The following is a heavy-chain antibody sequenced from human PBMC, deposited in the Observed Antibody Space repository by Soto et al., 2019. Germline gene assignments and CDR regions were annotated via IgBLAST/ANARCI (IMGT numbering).Heavy chain of an antibody. D-gene: IGHD2-15*01. CDR3: AKDVSLGGGISEFDY. CDR2: ISRSGDTS. J-gene: IGHJ4*02. Sequence: TGGSLRLSCAASGFTFDNYVMTWVRQAPGKGLEWVSAISRSGDTSYYADSAKGRFTISRDNSKSRLYLEMSSLRAEDTALYYCAKDVSLGGGISEFDYWGQGIFVPVTS. CDR1: GFTFDNYV. V-gene: IGHV3-23*01.